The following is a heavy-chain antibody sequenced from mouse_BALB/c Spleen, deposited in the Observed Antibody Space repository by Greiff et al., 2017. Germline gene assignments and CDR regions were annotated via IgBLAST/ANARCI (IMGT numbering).Heavy chain of an antibody. CDR1: GFTFSSYA. Sequence: DVKLVESGGGLVKPGGSLKLSCAASGFTFSSYAMSWVRQTPEKRLEWVASISSGGSTYYPDTVKGRFTISRDNAKNTLYLQMSSLKSEDTALYYCASYRYDGYWYFDVWGAGTTVTVSS. CDR3: ASYRYDGYWYFDV. CDR2: ISSGGST. V-gene: IGHV5-6-5*01. J-gene: IGHJ1*01. D-gene: IGHD2-14*01.